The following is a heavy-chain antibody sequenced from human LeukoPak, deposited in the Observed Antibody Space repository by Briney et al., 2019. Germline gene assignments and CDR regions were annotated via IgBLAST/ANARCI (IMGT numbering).Heavy chain of an antibody. J-gene: IGHJ4*02. Sequence: SETLSLTCAVYGGSFSGYYWSWIRQPPGKGLEWIGYIYNSGSTSYNPSLKSRLAMPVDTSKNQFSLRLTSVTAADTAVYYCARGWGPAYCGGDCHRHFDHWGQGTLVTVSS. CDR3: ARGWGPAYCGGDCHRHFDH. CDR1: GGSFSGYY. D-gene: IGHD2-21*02. CDR2: IYNSGST. V-gene: IGHV4-34*10.